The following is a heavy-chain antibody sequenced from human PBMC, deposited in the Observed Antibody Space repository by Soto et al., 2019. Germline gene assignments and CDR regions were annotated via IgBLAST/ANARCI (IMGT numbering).Heavy chain of an antibody. CDR3: ARRAYCGGDCPRNHRDYYAMDV. CDR2: IYPGDSDT. Sequence: GESLKISCKGSGYIFTNYLIVWVRQMPGKGLEWMGTIYPGDSDTRYSPSFQGQVTISADKSITTAYLQWSSLKASDTAMYYCARRAYCGGDCPRNHRDYYAMDVWGQGTTVTVSS. CDR1: GYIFTNYL. V-gene: IGHV5-51*01. D-gene: IGHD2-21*02. J-gene: IGHJ6*02.